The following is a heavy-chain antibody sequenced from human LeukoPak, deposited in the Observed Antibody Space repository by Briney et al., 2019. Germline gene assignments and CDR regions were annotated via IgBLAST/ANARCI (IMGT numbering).Heavy chain of an antibody. V-gene: IGHV4-39*07. Sequence: SETLSLTCTVSGGSISSSSYYWGWIRQPPGKGLEWIGSIYYSGSTYYNPSLKSRVTISVDTSKNQFSLKLSSVTAADTAVYYCARADPLLWFGDREAYYYGMDVWGQGTTVTVSS. J-gene: IGHJ6*02. CDR3: ARADPLLWFGDREAYYYGMDV. CDR2: IYYSGST. CDR1: GGSISSSSYY. D-gene: IGHD3-10*01.